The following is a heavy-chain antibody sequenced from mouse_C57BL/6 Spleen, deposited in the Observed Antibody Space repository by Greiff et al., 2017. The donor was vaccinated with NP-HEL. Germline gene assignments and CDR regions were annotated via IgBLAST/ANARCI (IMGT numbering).Heavy chain of an antibody. CDR2: IDPSDSYT. V-gene: IGHV1-50*01. Sequence: VQLQQSGAELVKPGASVKLSCKASGYTFTSYWMQWVKQRPGQGLEWIGEIDPSDSYTNYNQKFKGKATLTVDTSSSTAYMQLSSLTSEDSAVYYCATADSGPYWYFDVWGTGTTVTVSS. CDR3: ATADSGPYWYFDV. CDR1: GYTFTSYW. J-gene: IGHJ1*03.